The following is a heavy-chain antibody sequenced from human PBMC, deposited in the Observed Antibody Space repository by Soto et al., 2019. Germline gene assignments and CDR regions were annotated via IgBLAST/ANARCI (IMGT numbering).Heavy chain of an antibody. CDR3: ARGRESRYYDSSGRYFDY. CDR1: GGSFSGYY. CDR2: INHSGST. V-gene: IGHV4-34*01. J-gene: IGHJ4*02. Sequence: PSETLSLTCAVYGGSFSGYYWSWIRQPPGKGLEWIGEINHSGSTNYNPSLKSRVTISVDTSENQFSLKLSSVTAADTAVYYCARGRESRYYDSSGRYFDYWGQGTLVTVSS. D-gene: IGHD3-22*01.